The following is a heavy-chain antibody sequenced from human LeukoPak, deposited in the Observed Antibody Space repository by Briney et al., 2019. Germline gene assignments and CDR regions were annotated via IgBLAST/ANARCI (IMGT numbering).Heavy chain of an antibody. CDR3: ARDMGSGYDLGPFDY. D-gene: IGHD5-12*01. Sequence: TGGSLRLSGAASGFTFSSYAMHWVRQAPGKGLEWVAVISYDGSNKYYADSVKGRFTISRDNSKNTLYLQMNSLRAEDTAVYYCARDMGSGYDLGPFDYWGQGTLVTVSS. CDR1: GFTFSSYA. J-gene: IGHJ4*02. V-gene: IGHV3-30*04. CDR2: ISYDGSNK.